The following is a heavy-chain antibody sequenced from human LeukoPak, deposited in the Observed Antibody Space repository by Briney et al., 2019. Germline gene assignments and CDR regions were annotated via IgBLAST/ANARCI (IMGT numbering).Heavy chain of an antibody. V-gene: IGHV3-30*18. J-gene: IGHJ4*02. CDR2: ISYDGSDK. CDR3: AKAPRPWVGGATGSRYYFHY. Sequence: GGSLRLSCAASGFTFSSYGMHWVRQAPGKGLEWVAVISYDGSDKYFADSVKGRFTISRDNSKNTLYLQMNSLRAEDTAVYYCAKAPRPWVGGATGSRYYFHYWGQGTLVTVSS. D-gene: IGHD1-26*01. CDR1: GFTFSSYG.